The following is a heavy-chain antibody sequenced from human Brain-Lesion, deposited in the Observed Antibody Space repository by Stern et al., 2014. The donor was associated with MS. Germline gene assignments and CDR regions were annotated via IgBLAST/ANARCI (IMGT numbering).Heavy chain of an antibody. CDR2: IYWDNDK. J-gene: IGHJ6*02. CDR1: GFSLRTDGVG. CDR3: LGMDV. D-gene: IGHD3-3*01. Sequence: ESGPALVTPTQTLTLTCTFSGFSLRTDGVGVGWVRQPPGQALESLALIYWDNDKRYSPSLRSRLTITKEAVYYCARDQRGITIFGVVTDYYYLGMDVWGQGTTVTVSS. V-gene: IGHV2-5*02.